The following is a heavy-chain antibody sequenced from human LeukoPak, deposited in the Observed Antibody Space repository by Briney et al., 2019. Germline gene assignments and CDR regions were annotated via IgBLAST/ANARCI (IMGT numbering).Heavy chain of an antibody. CDR3: ARRHYGGNSVYCDY. J-gene: IGHJ4*02. CDR1: GGSISRSSYY. CDR2: IYYSGST. Sequence: SETLSLTCTVSGGSISRSSYYWGWIRQPPGKGLEWIGSIYYSGSTNYNPSLKSRVTISVDTSKNQFSLKLSSVTAADTAVYYCARRHYGGNSVYCDYWGQGTLVTVSS. D-gene: IGHD4-23*01. V-gene: IGHV4-39*07.